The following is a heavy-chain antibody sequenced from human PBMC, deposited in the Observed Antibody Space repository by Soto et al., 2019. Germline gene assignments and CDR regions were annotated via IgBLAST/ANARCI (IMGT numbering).Heavy chain of an antibody. CDR2: IYYSGST. CDR3: ARHESGNSGNCFDP. CDR1: GGSISSSSYY. V-gene: IGHV4-39*01. D-gene: IGHD2-21*02. Sequence: PSETLSLTCTVSGGSISSSSYYWGWIRQPPGKGLEWIGSIYYSGSTYYNPSLKSRVTISVDTSKNQFSLKLSSVTAADTAVYYCARHESGNSGNCFDPWRRRTLVTVSS. J-gene: IGHJ5*02.